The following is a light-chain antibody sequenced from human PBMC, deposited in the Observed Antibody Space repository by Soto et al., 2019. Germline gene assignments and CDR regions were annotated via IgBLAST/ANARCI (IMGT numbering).Light chain of an antibody. J-gene: IGLJ1*01. Sequence: QSVLTQPASVSGSPGQPITISCTGTSSDVGSFDSVAWYQHNPGKAPQLMIYDVSNRPSGVSSRFSGSKSGNTASLSISGLQTEDEANYYCSSFTPSSTLVFGTGTKVTVL. CDR2: DVS. CDR3: SSFTPSSTLV. V-gene: IGLV2-14*01. CDR1: SSDVGSFDS.